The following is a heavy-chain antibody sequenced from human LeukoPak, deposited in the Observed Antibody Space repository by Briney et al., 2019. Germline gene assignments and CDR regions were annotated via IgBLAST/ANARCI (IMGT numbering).Heavy chain of an antibody. CDR1: GDSISSGNYY. D-gene: IGHD2-15*01. CDR3: ARGRAGGSFDI. J-gene: IGHJ3*02. CDR2: IYTSGNT. V-gene: IGHV4-61*02. Sequence: SEPLSLTCTVSGDSISSGNYYWTWILQPAGKGLEWIGRIYTSGNTNYNPSIKSQVTISMNTSKNQFSIKLNSVTAADTAIYCCARGRAGGSFDIWGQGKMFTVSS.